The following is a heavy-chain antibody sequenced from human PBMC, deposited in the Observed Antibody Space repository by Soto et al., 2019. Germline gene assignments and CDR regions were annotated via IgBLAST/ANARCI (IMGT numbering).Heavy chain of an antibody. Sequence: IAEPSGKGLEWIGYIYYSGSTNYNPSLKSRVTISVDTSKNQFSLKPSSVTAADTAVYYCARHDGGVDYGDDPGDPYYYGMDVWGQGTTVTVSS. V-gene: IGHV4-59*08. CDR3: ARHDGGVDYGDDPGDPYYYGMDV. J-gene: IGHJ6*02. D-gene: IGHD4-17*01. CDR2: IYYSGST.